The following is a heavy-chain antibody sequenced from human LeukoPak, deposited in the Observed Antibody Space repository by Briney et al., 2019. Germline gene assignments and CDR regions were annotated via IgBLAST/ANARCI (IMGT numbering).Heavy chain of an antibody. CDR3: TTLTMIVGTHFDY. V-gene: IGHV3-15*01. Sequence: GGSLRLSCAASGFTFSSYAMNWVRQAPGKGLEWVGRIKSKTDGVTTDYAAPVKGRFTISRDDSKNTLCLQMNSLKTEDTAVYYCTTLTMIVGTHFDYWGQGTLVTVSS. J-gene: IGHJ4*02. CDR1: GFTFSSYA. CDR2: IKSKTDGVTT. D-gene: IGHD3-22*01.